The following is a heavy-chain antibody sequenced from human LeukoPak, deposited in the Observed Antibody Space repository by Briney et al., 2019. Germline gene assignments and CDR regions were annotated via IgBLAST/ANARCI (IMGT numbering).Heavy chain of an antibody. CDR1: GFTFSAYS. Sequence: GGSLRLSCAASGFTFSAYSLNWVRQAPGKGLEWISSISLGGTYIYYADSVKGRITISRDNAKNSLYLQMNSLRAEDTAVYYCAREGVLWVGESTLNYWGQGTLVTGSS. J-gene: IGHJ4*02. V-gene: IGHV3-21*01. CDR2: ISLGGTYI. CDR3: AREGVLWVGESTLNY. D-gene: IGHD3-10*01.